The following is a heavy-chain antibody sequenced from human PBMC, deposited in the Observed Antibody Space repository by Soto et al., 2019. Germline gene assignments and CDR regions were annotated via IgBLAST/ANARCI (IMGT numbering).Heavy chain of an antibody. V-gene: IGHV3-23*01. CDR3: AKAAYYYDSSGYYLDY. J-gene: IGHJ4*02. CDR2: ISGSGGST. D-gene: IGHD3-22*01. Sequence: PGGSLRLSCVGSGFSFRKYAMNWVRQAPGKGLEWVSAISGSGGSTCYADSVKGRFTISRDNSKNTLYLQMNSLRAEDTAVYYCAKAAYYYDSSGYYLDYWGQGTLVTVSS. CDR1: GFSFRKYA.